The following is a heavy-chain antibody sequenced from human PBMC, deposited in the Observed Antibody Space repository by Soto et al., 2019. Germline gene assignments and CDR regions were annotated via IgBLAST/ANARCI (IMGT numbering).Heavy chain of an antibody. V-gene: IGHV4-39*02. J-gene: IGHJ5*02. CDR1: GGSISSSTYY. CDR3: AREILTGYYPAGWFDP. D-gene: IGHD3-9*01. Sequence: PSETLSLTCTVSGGSISSSTYYWGWIRQPPGKGLEWIGSIYFRGSTYYNPSLESRVTVSVDTSKKQFSLKLTSVTAADTAVYYCAREILTGYYPAGWFDPWGQGTLVTVSS. CDR2: IYFRGST.